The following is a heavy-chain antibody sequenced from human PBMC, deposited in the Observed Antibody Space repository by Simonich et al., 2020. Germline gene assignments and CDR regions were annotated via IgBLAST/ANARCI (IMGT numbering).Heavy chain of an antibody. CDR3: ARHYYGDYYFDY. Sequence: EVQLVESGGGLVQPGGSLRLSCAASGFTFSSDEMNWVRQAPGNGLEWVSYISSSGSTIYYADSVKGRFTSSRDNAKNSLYLQMNSLRAEDTAVYYCARHYYGDYYFDYWGQGTLVTVSS. D-gene: IGHD4-17*01. V-gene: IGHV3-48*03. CDR1: GFTFSSDE. CDR2: ISSSGSTI. J-gene: IGHJ4*02.